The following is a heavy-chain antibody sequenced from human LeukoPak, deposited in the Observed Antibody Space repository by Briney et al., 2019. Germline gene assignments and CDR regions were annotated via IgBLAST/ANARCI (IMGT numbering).Heavy chain of an antibody. V-gene: IGHV3-21*01. D-gene: IGHD5-18*01. J-gene: IGHJ6*03. Sequence: PGRSLRLSCAASGFTFSSYSINWVRQAPGKGLEWVSSISSSSTYKYYADSVKGRFTVSRDNAKNSLYPQMNSLRAEDTAVYYRARDPFNTAMVTYYYMDVWGKGTTVTVSS. CDR3: ARDPFNTAMVTYYYMDV. CDR1: GFTFSSYS. CDR2: ISSSSTYK.